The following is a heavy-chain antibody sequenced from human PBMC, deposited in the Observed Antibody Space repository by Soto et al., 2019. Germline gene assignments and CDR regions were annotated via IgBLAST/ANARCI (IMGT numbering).Heavy chain of an antibody. CDR1: GGSVRSGSYY. J-gene: IGHJ6*02. CDR3: ARRGYAGGYYYYGMDV. V-gene: IGHV4-61*01. Sequence: PSEALSLTCAVSGGSVRSGSYYWSWIRQPPGKGLEWIGYIYYSGSTNYNPSLKSRVTISVDTSKNQFSLKLSSVTAADTAVYYCARRGYAGGYYYYGMDVWGQGTTVPVSS. CDR2: IYYSGST. D-gene: IGHD5-12*01.